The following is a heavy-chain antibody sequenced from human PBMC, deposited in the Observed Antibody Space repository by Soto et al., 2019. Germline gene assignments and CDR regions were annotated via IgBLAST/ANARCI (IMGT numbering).Heavy chain of an antibody. D-gene: IGHD3-10*01. J-gene: IGHJ6*03. CDR3: ARGSYGSGSTLNYYYYMDV. V-gene: IGHV1-8*01. Sequence: GASVKVSCKASGYTFTSYDINWVRQATGQGLEWMGWMNPNSGNTGYAQKFQGRVTMTRNTSISTAYMELSSLRSEDTAVYYCARGSYGSGSTLNYYYYMDVWGKGTTVTVS. CDR1: GYTFTSYD. CDR2: MNPNSGNT.